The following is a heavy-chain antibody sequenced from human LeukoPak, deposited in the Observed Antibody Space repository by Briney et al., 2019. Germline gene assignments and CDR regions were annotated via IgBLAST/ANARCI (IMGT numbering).Heavy chain of an antibody. J-gene: IGHJ4*02. Sequence: PGGSLRLSCAVSGFNFSSYWMSWVRQAPGKGLEWVANTKQDGSEKNYVDSAKGRFTISRDNAKNSLYLQMNSLRAEDTAVYYCARDGPRGGFDYWGQGTLVTVSS. D-gene: IGHD3-10*01. CDR2: TKQDGSEK. CDR1: GFNFSSYW. CDR3: ARDGPRGGFDY. V-gene: IGHV3-7*01.